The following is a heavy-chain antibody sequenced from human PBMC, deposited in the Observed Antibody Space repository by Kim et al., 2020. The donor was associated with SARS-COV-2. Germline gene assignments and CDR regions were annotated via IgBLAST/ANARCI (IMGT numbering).Heavy chain of an antibody. Sequence: GGSLRLSCAASGFTFSSYAMHWVRQAPGKGLEWVAVISYDGSNKYYADSVKGRFTISRDNSKNTLYLQMNSLRAEDTAVYYCARAIAVAGTWFDPWGQG. CDR3: ARAIAVAGTWFDP. CDR1: GFTFSSYA. J-gene: IGHJ5*02. CDR2: ISYDGSNK. V-gene: IGHV3-30*04. D-gene: IGHD6-19*01.